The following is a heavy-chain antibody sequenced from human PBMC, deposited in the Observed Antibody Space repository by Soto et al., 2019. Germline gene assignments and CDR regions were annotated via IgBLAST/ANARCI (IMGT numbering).Heavy chain of an antibody. D-gene: IGHD2-15*01. CDR2: IYYSGST. J-gene: IGHJ3*02. Sequence: PSETLSLTCTVSGGSISSYYWSWIRQPPGKGLEWIGYIYYSGSTNYNPSLKSRVTISVDTSKNQFSLKLSSVTAADTAVYYCARVRRDIVVVGNAFDIWGQGTMVTVS. V-gene: IGHV4-59*01. CDR3: ARVRRDIVVVGNAFDI. CDR1: GGSISSYY.